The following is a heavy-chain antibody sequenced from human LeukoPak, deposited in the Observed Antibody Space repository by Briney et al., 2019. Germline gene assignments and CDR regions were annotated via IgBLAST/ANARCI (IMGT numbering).Heavy chain of an antibody. D-gene: IGHD1-1*01. CDR2: IYYSGST. CDR1: GGSISSYY. V-gene: IGHV4-59*01. J-gene: IGHJ4*02. Sequence: KPSETLSLTCTVSGGSISSYYWSWIRQPPGKGLEWIGYIYYSGSTNYNPSLKSRVTISVDTSKNQFSLQLSSVTAADTAVYYCARDYNWNVGFDYWGQGTLVTVSS. CDR3: ARDYNWNVGFDY.